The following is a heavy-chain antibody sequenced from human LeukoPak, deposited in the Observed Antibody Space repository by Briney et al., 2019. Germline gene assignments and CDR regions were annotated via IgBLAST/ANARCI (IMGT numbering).Heavy chain of an antibody. CDR1: GGSFSGYY. D-gene: IGHD3-10*01. CDR3: AREGAWRITLVRGVIRPRPGMDV. V-gene: IGHV4-34*01. J-gene: IGHJ6*02. CDR2: INHSGST. Sequence: SETLSLTCAVYGGSFSGYYWSWIRQPPGKGLEWIGEINHSGSTNYNPSLKSRVTISVDTSKNQFSLKLSSVTAADTAVYYCAREGAWRITLVRGVIRPRPGMDVRGQGTTVTVSS.